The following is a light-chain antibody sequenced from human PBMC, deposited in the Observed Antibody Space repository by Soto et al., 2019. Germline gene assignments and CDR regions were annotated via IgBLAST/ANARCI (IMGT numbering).Light chain of an antibody. J-gene: IGKJ2*01. Sequence: EIVLMQSPGTLSLSPGERATLSCRASQSVSSTLLAWYQQKPGQAPRLLIYGASNRITGIPDRFSGRGSETDFTLTISRLEPEDFAVYYCQQYGSSPFTFGQGTKLEIK. CDR1: QSVSSTL. CDR2: GAS. CDR3: QQYGSSPFT. V-gene: IGKV3-20*01.